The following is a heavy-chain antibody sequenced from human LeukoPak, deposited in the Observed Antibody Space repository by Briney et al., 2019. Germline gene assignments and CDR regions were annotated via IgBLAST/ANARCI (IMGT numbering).Heavy chain of an antibody. Sequence: SETLSLTCAVYGGSFSGYYWSWIRQPPGKGLEWIGEINHSGSTNYNPSLKSRVTISVDTSKNQFSLRLSSVTAADTAVYDCASLLDTLNYDFWSGYLDYWGQGTLVTVSS. J-gene: IGHJ4*02. CDR3: ASLLDTLNYDFWSGYLDY. V-gene: IGHV4-34*01. CDR2: INHSGST. CDR1: GGSFSGYY. D-gene: IGHD3-3*01.